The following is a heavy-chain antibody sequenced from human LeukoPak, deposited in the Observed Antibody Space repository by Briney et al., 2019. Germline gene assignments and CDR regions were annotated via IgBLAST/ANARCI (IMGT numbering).Heavy chain of an antibody. J-gene: IGHJ4*02. CDR2: INPDGGAT. V-gene: IGHV1-2*04. CDR3: TRANSYVSGSFRY. Sequence: ASVKVSCKTSGYTFITDYIHWVRQAPGQGLEWVGWINPDGGATDYAQNFQGWVSLTSDSSISTVYMELTGLKFDDTAVYFCTRANSYVSGSFRYWGQGTLVTVSS. D-gene: IGHD3-10*01. CDR1: GYTFITDY.